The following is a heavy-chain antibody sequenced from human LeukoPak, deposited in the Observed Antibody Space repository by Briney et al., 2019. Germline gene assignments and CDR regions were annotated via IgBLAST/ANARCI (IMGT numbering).Heavy chain of an antibody. CDR1: GGSISSSSYY. Sequence: SETLSLTRTVSGGSISSSSYYWGWIRQPPGKGLEWIGYIYYSGSTNYNPSLKSRVTISVDTSKNQFSLKLSSVTAADTAVYYCARLTLLGGYYYYGMDVWGQGTTVTVSS. CDR3: ARLTLLGGYYYYGMDV. J-gene: IGHJ6*02. V-gene: IGHV4-61*05. D-gene: IGHD7-27*01. CDR2: IYYSGST.